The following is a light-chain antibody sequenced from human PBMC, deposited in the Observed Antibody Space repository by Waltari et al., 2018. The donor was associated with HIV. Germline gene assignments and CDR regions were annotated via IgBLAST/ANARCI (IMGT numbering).Light chain of an antibody. CDR2: TAS. V-gene: IGKV1-5*03. J-gene: IGKJ2*02. CDR1: QNVNSW. Sequence: DIRLTQSPSILSAAIGDEVTISCRASQNVNSWLVWYQQKPGKGPKLLIHTASSSVKGVPSRFSGSGSGTVFTLTINGLQADDFATYYCQQYETCCTFGQGTKL. CDR3: QQYETCCT.